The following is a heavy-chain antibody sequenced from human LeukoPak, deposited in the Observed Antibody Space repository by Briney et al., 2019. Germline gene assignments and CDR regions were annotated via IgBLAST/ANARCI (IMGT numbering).Heavy chain of an antibody. CDR1: GGSFSGYY. J-gene: IGHJ5*02. CDR3: ARGSEATIFGVANWFDP. V-gene: IGHV4-34*01. CDR2: INHSGST. D-gene: IGHD3-3*01. Sequence: SETLSLTCAVYGGSFSGYYWSWIRQPPGKGLEWIGEINHSGSTNYNPSLKSRVTISVDTSKNQFSLKLSSVTAADTAVYYCARGSEATIFGVANWFDPWGQGTLVTVSS.